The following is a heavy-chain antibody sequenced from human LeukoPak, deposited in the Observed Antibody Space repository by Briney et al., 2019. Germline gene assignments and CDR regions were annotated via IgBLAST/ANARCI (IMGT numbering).Heavy chain of an antibody. Sequence: SVKVSCKASGGTFSSYAISWVRQAPGQGLEWMGGIIPIFGTANYAQKFQGRVTITTDESTSTAYMELSSVRSEDTAVYYCARGRPATSNPFVYWGQGNLVTVSS. CDR1: GGTFSSYA. CDR2: IIPIFGTA. J-gene: IGHJ4*02. V-gene: IGHV1-69*05. CDR3: ARGRPATSNPFVY. D-gene: IGHD2-2*01.